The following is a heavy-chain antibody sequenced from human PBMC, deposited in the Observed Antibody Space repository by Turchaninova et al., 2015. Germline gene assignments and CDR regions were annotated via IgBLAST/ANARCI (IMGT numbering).Heavy chain of an antibody. J-gene: IGHJ6*03. CDR3: ARAPSTYYYYYMDV. CDR2: ISSSSSYI. CDR1: GFTFSSYS. Sequence: EVQLVESGGGLVKPGGSLRLSCAASGFTFSSYSKNWVRQAPGKGLEWVSSISSSSSYIYYTDSVKGRFTISRDNAKNSLYLQMNSLRAEDTAVYYCARAPSTYYYYYMDVWGKGTTVTVSS. V-gene: IGHV3-21*01.